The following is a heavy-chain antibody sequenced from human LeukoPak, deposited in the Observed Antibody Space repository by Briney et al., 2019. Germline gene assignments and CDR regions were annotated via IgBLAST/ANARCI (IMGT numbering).Heavy chain of an antibody. CDR1: GFTFSSYW. CDR2: INSDGSST. Sequence: GGSLRLSCAASGFTFSSYWMHWVRQAPGKGLVWVSRINSDGSSTSYADSVKGRFTISRDSAKNTLYLQMNSLRAEDTAVYYCARAQYYYYMDVWGKGTTVTVSS. V-gene: IGHV3-74*01. J-gene: IGHJ6*03. CDR3: ARAQYYYYMDV.